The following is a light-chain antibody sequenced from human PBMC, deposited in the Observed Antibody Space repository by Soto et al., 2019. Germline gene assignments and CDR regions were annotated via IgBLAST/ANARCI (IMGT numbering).Light chain of an antibody. CDR2: AAS. CDR1: QGISTY. V-gene: IGKV1-9*01. J-gene: IGKJ3*01. Sequence: DIQLTQSPSFLSASVGDRVTITCRASQGISTYLAWYQQKPGKAPKLLIYAASTLPSGVPLRLSGSGSGTEFTLTFRRLQTEDLPTYACQQLNSYPFTFGPGTKVDI. CDR3: QQLNSYPFT.